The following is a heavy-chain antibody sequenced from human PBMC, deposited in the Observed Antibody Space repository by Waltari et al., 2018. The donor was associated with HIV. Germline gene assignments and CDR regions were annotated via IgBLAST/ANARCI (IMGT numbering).Heavy chain of an antibody. Sequence: QERLVQSGAEVKHPGASVKVSCHTSGYTFAAYHIHWLRQAPGEGLEWLGWIRPSNGVTDYAQKFQGWVSLTRDTSTETVYLTLNRLRSEDTAIYYCARGESTTWANLDFWGQGTLVSVSS. D-gene: IGHD1-26*01. J-gene: IGHJ4*02. V-gene: IGHV1-2*04. CDR2: IRPSNGVT. CDR3: ARGESTTWANLDF. CDR1: GYTFAAYH.